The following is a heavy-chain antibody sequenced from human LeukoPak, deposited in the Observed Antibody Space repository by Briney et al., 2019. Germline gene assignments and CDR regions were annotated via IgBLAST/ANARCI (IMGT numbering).Heavy chain of an antibody. CDR3: SCDGAYGSGSSPHYYYYMDV. CDR1: GFTFGSHG. CDR2: IGYDGSNK. J-gene: IGHJ6*03. D-gene: IGHD3-10*01. V-gene: IGHV3-30*02. Sequence: GGSLRLSCAASGFTFGSHGMHWVRQAPGKGLEWVTFIGYDGSNKYYADSVKGRFTISRDNSKNTLYLEMNSLRVEDTAVYYCSCDGAYGSGSSPHYYYYMDVWGKGTTVTVSS.